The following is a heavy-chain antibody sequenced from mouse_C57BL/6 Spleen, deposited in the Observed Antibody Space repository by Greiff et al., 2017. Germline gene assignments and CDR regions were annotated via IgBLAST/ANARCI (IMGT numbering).Heavy chain of an antibody. CDR1: GYAFSSYW. D-gene: IGHD3-2*02. CDR2: IYPGDGDT. CDR3: AREDSSGYGFAY. Sequence: VQLQQSGAELVKPGASVKISCKASGYAFSSYWMNWVKQRPGKGLEWIGQIYPGDGDTNYNGKFKGKATLTADKSSSTAHMQLSSLTSEDSAVYFCAREDSSGYGFAYWGQGTLVTVSA. J-gene: IGHJ3*01. V-gene: IGHV1-80*01.